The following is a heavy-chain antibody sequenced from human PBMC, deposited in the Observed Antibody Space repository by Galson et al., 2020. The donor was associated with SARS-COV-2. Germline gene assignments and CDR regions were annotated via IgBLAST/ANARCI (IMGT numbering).Heavy chain of an antibody. D-gene: IGHD3-3*01. CDR1: GYSISSGYY. CDR2: IYHSGST. J-gene: IGHJ4*02. CDR3: ARAGGTIFGVVIIPGYFDY. Sequence: SETLSLTCTVSGYSISSGYYWGWIRQPPGKGLEWIGSIYHSGSTYYNPSLKSRVTISVDTSKNQFSLKLSSVTAADTAVYYCARAGGTIFGVVIIPGYFDYWGQGTLVTVSS. V-gene: IGHV4-38-2*02.